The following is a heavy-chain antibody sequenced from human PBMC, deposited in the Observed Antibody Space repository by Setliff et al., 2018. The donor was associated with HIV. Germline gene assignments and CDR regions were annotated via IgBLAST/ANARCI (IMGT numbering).Heavy chain of an antibody. J-gene: IGHJ4*02. V-gene: IGHV3-30*04. Sequence: PGGSLRLSCAASGFTFSTSAIHWVRQAPGKGLEWVAVISYDGRNKYFADSVKGRFTISRDNSKNTLYLQVNGLRTEDKAVYYCARDRTSYGSGIFDFWGQGTLVTVSS. CDR1: GFTFSTSA. CDR2: ISYDGRNK. D-gene: IGHD3-10*01. CDR3: ARDRTSYGSGIFDF.